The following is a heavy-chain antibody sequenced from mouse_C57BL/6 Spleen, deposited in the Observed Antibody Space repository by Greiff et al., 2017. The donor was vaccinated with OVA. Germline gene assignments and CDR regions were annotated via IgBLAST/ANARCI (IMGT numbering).Heavy chain of an antibody. Sequence: EVMLVESEGGLVQPGSSMKLPCTASGFTFSDYYMAWVRQVPEKGLEWVANINYDGSSTYYLDSLKSRFIISRDNAKNILYLQMSSLKSEDTATYYCARGDRAYYFDYWGQGTTLTVSS. CDR1: GFTFSDYY. CDR3: ARGDRAYYFDY. CDR2: INYDGSST. V-gene: IGHV5-16*01. J-gene: IGHJ2*01.